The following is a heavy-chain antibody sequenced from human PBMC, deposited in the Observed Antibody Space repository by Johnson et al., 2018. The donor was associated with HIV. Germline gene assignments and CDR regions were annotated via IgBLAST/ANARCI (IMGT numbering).Heavy chain of an antibody. CDR2: IRYDGSNT. Sequence: QVQLVESGGGVVQPGRSLRLSCAASGFTFNNYPIHWVRQAPGKGLEWVAFIRYDGSNTYYADSVRGRFTLSRDISKNTVYLQMNSLRAEDTAVYYCARAYYDIFTGRDDAFDIWGQGTMVTVSS. V-gene: IGHV3-33*08. D-gene: IGHD3-9*01. J-gene: IGHJ3*02. CDR3: ARAYYDIFTGRDDAFDI. CDR1: GFTFNNYP.